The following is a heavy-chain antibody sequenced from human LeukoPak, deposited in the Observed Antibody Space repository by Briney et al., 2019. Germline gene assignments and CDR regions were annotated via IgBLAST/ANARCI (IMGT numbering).Heavy chain of an antibody. CDR2: IYYSGST. CDR3: ARLPIGSSWYRGGIYYFDY. V-gene: IGHV4-39*01. Sequence: PSETLSLTCTVSGGSISSSSYYWGWIRQPPGKGLEWIGSIYYSGSTYYNPSLKSRVTISVDTSKNQFSLKLSSVTAADTAVYYCARLPIGSSWYRGGIYYFDYWGQGTLVTVSS. D-gene: IGHD6-13*01. J-gene: IGHJ4*02. CDR1: GGSISSSSYY.